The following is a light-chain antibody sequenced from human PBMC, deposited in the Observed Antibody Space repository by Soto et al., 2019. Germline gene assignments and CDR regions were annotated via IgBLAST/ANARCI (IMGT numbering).Light chain of an antibody. J-gene: IGLJ1*01. CDR2: DDN. V-gene: IGLV1-51*01. Sequence: QSLMTQAPSVSAAPGQKRTISCSRSSSNIGGNSVSWYQQLPGTAPKLLIYDDNKRPSGIPDRFSGSKSGTSATLGISGFQTGDEADYYCGSWDSSLSAYVFGTGTKVTVL. CDR1: SSNIGGNS. CDR3: GSWDSSLSAYV.